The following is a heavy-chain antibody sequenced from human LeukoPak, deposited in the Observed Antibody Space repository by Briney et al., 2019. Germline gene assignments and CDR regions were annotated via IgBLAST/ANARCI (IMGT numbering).Heavy chain of an antibody. CDR1: GFTVSNNY. CDR2: IYSGGNT. V-gene: IGHV3-66*01. D-gene: IGHD5-18*01. CDR3: ASSFFNGYSYGFDY. Sequence: GGSLRLSCAASGFTVSNNYMNWVRQAPGKGLEWVSVIYSGGNTYYADSVKGRFTISRDNSKSTLYLQMNSLRAEDTAVYYCASSFFNGYSYGFDYWGQGTLVTVSS. J-gene: IGHJ4*02.